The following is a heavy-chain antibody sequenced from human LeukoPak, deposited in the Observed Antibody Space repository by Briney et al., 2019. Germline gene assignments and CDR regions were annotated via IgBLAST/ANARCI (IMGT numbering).Heavy chain of an antibody. D-gene: IGHD3-22*01. J-gene: IGHJ4*02. CDR3: AKVPYSGYYDSGGYYYYFDY. CDR2: ISGSGDST. Sequence: GGSLRLSCAASGFTFSKYAMTWVRQAPGKGLEWVSGISGSGDSTYYADSVRGQFTISRDNSKNTLFLQMNSLRAEDTAVYYCAKVPYSGYYDSGGYYYYFDYWGQGTLVTVSS. CDR1: GFTFSKYA. V-gene: IGHV3-23*01.